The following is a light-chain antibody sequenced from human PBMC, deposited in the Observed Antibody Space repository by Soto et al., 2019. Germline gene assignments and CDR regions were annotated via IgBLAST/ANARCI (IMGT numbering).Light chain of an antibody. V-gene: IGLV1-40*01. J-gene: IGLJ3*02. CDR2: GNS. Sequence: QSVLTQPPSVSGAPGQRVTISCTGSSSNIGAGYDVHWYQQLPGTAPKLLIYGNSIRPSGVPDRFSGSKSGTSASLAITGLQAEDEADYYCQSYDSSLSGSVFGRGTKLTVL. CDR3: QSYDSSLSGSV. CDR1: SSNIGAGYD.